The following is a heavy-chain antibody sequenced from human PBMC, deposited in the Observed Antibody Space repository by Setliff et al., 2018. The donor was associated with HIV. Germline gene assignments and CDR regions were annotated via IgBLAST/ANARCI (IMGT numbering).Heavy chain of an antibody. D-gene: IGHD3-22*01. CDR3: ARGRRYYDTSGYYFYYFDY. J-gene: IGHJ4*02. Sequence: PSETLSLTCAVYGGSFSGYYWTWIRQPPGKGLEWIGEINHSGSTNYNPSLKSRVTISVDTSKNQFSLTLNSMTAADTAVYFCARGRRYYDTSGYYFYYFDYWGQGTLVTVSS. V-gene: IGHV4-34*01. CDR1: GGSFSGYY. CDR2: INHSGST.